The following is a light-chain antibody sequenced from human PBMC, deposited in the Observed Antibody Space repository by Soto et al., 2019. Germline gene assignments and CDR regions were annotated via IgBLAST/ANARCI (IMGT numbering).Light chain of an antibody. CDR1: ESLIGW. CDR2: DAS. V-gene: IGKV1-5*01. J-gene: IGKJ1*01. Sequence: DIQLTQSPSTLSASLGDTVTISCRASESLIGWLAWYQQRPGSAPKLLIYDASSLEGGVPSRFTGDGSGTEFSLTIASLQPDDFGTYYCQQYKSYPWTFGQGTKVDLK. CDR3: QQYKSYPWT.